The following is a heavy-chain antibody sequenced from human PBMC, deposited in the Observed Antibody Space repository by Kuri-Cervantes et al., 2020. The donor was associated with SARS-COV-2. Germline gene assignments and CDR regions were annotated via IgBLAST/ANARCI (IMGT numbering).Heavy chain of an antibody. CDR2: INHSGNT. V-gene: IGHV4-34*01. CDR1: GGSFSGYY. Sequence: SQTLSLTCAVYGGSFSGYYWSWIRQPPGKGLEWMGEINHSGNTNYNPSLKSRVTISVDTSKDQFSMKRRSVTAADAAVYSCARLDYVILTGYFFDYWGQGTLVTVSS. J-gene: IGHJ4*02. D-gene: IGHD3-9*01. CDR3: ARLDYVILTGYFFDY.